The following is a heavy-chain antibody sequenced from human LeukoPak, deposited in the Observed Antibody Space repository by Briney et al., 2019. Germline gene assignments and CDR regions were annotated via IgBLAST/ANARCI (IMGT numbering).Heavy chain of an antibody. CDR1: GFTFSHFW. D-gene: IGHD3-16*02. CDR2: MNQDGSER. Sequence: GGSLRLSCAASGFTFSHFWMSWVRQAPGKGPEWVATMNQDGSERYYVDSVKGRCTISRDNAKNSLYLQINNLRAEDTAVYYCASGRYRENFDYWGQGTLITVSS. J-gene: IGHJ4*02. CDR3: ASGRYRENFDY. V-gene: IGHV3-7*01.